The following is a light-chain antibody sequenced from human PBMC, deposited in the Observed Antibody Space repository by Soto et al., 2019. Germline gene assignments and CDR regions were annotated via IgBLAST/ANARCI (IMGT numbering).Light chain of an antibody. CDR3: QQYSSSPPT. CDR2: GAS. V-gene: IGKV3-20*01. J-gene: IGKJ4*01. Sequence: EIMLTQSPGTLSLSPGDRATLSCRASQRLSSRYLAWYRQKPGQAPRLLIYGASNRATGIPDRFSGSGSGTDFTLTISRLEPDDFAVYYCQQYSSSPPTFGGGTKVEIK. CDR1: QRLSSRY.